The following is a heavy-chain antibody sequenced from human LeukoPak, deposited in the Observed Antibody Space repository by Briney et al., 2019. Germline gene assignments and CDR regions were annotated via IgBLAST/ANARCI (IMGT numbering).Heavy chain of an antibody. CDR1: GFTFSNHN. Sequence: GGSLRLSCAASGFTFSNHNMNWVRQAPGKGLEWVAYISSSGSTIYYADSVKGRFTISRDNAKNSLYLQMNSLRAEDTAVYYCARTGQQLVRTAFDYWGQGTLVTVSS. CDR2: ISSSGSTI. J-gene: IGHJ4*02. V-gene: IGHV3-48*04. CDR3: ARTGQQLVRTAFDY. D-gene: IGHD6-13*01.